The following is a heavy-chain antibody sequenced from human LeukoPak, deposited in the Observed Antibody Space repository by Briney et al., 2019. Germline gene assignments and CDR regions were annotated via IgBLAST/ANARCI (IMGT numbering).Heavy chain of an antibody. CDR2: ISYDGSNK. Sequence: GGSLRLSCAASGFTFSSYTIHWVRQAPGKGLEWVAVISYDGSNKYYADSVKGRFTISRDNSKNTLYLQMHSLRAEDTAVYYCARALVGATYGFDCWGQGTLVTVPS. J-gene: IGHJ4*02. D-gene: IGHD1-26*01. V-gene: IGHV3-30*04. CDR3: ARALVGATYGFDC. CDR1: GFTFSSYT.